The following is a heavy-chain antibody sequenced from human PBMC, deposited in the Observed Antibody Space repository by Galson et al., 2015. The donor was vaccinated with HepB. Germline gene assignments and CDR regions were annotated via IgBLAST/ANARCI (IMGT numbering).Heavy chain of an antibody. D-gene: IGHD3-3*01. J-gene: IGHJ5*02. CDR3: ARLRFLEYLGP. V-gene: IGHV4-31*03. Sequence: TLSLTCTVSGGSTSSGAYYWSWIRQHPGKGLEWIGYIYYSGSTYYNPSLKSRVTMSIDTSKNQFSLKVNSVTAADTAVYYCARLRFLEYLGPWGQGTLVTVSS. CDR2: IYYSGST. CDR1: GGSTSSGAYY.